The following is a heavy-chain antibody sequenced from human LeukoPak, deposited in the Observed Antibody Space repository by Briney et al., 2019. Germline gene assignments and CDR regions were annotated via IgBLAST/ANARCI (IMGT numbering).Heavy chain of an antibody. CDR1: GGSFSGYY. CDR3: ARQKGSGSYYKTAGYYYYMDV. Sequence: SETLSLTCAVYGGSFSGYYWSWIRQPPGKGLEWIGEINHSRSTNYNPSLKSRVTISVDTSKNQFSLKLSSVTAADTAVYYCARQKGSGSYYKTAGYYYYMDVWGKGTTVTISS. D-gene: IGHD3-10*01. CDR2: INHSRST. J-gene: IGHJ6*03. V-gene: IGHV4-34*01.